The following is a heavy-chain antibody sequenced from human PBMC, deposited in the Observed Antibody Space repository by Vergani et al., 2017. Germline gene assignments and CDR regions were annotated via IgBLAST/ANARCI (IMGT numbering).Heavy chain of an antibody. CDR2: INPNSGGT. V-gene: IGHV1-2*02. D-gene: IGHD1-26*01. J-gene: IGHJ6*02. Sequence: QVQLVQSGAEVKKPGASVKVSCKASGYTFTGYYMHWVRQAPGQGLEWMGWINPNSGGTNYAQKFQGRGTMTRDTSISTAYMELSRLRSDDTAVYYCARMPLGFGHYYYYGMDVWGQGTTVTVSS. CDR1: GYTFTGYY. CDR3: ARMPLGFGHYYYYGMDV.